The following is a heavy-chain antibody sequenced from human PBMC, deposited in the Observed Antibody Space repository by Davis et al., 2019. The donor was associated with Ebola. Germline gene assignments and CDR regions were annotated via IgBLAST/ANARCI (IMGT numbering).Heavy chain of an antibody. D-gene: IGHD4-17*01. CDR3: VRESAYGDYIYFHH. V-gene: IGHV1-18*01. CDR1: GYKFSDYG. J-gene: IGHJ1*01. Sequence: ASVKASCKASGYKFSDYGISWVRQAPGQGLEWVGWISNYSGNTRYTQKLQGRVTMTTDTSTSTAYMELRSLRSDDTAVYYCVRESAYGDYIYFHHWGQGTLVTVSS. CDR2: ISNYSGNT.